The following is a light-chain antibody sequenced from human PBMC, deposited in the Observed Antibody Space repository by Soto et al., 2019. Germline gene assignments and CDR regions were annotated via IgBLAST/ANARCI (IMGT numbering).Light chain of an antibody. Sequence: ELVLTQSPGTLTLSHGERATLSCRASQSVSSGYLAWYQQKPGQAPRLLIYGASSRATGIPDRFSGSGSGTDFTLTISRLEPADFAVYYCQQDGSSPWTFGQGTKVDI. CDR3: QQDGSSPWT. V-gene: IGKV3-20*01. CDR2: GAS. CDR1: QSVSSGY. J-gene: IGKJ1*01.